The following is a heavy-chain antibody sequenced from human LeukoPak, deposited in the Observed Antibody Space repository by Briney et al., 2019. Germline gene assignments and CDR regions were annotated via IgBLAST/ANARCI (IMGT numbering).Heavy chain of an antibody. Sequence: GESLKISCKGSGYSFTSYWIGWVRQMPGKGLEWMGIIYPGDSDTRYSPAFQGQVTISADKSISTAYLQWSSLKASDTAMYYCARHAGIAARSEERFDYWGQGTLVTVSS. D-gene: IGHD6-6*01. CDR3: ARHAGIAARSEERFDY. CDR2: IYPGDSDT. V-gene: IGHV5-51*01. CDR1: GYSFTSYW. J-gene: IGHJ4*02.